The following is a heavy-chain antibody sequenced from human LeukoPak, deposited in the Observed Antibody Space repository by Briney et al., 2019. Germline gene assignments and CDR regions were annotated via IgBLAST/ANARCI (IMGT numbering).Heavy chain of an antibody. Sequence: SETLSLTCSVSGGSVTTGTYHRAWIRQPPGKGLEWIGSVYFDGGTHYNRSLQSRVAISVDTSKNQYSLRLSSVTAADTAVYYCARDHYYDGRGRFDPWGQGTLVTVSS. J-gene: IGHJ5*02. V-gene: IGHV4-39*07. D-gene: IGHD3-16*01. CDR3: ARDHYYDGRGRFDP. CDR1: GGSVTTGTYH. CDR2: VYFDGGT.